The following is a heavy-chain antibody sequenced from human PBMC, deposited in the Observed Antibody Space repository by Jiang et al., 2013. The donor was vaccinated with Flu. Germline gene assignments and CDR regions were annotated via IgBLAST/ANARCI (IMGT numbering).Heavy chain of an antibody. CDR1: GYTFTSYA. V-gene: IGHV7-4-1*02. Sequence: KPGASVKVSCKASGYTFTSYAMNWVRQAPGQGLEWMGWINTNTGNPTYAQGFTGRFVFSLDTSVSTAYLQISSLKAEDTAVYYCARAESIVDYYDSSGYFPTLDAFDIWGQGTMVTVSS. CDR2: INTNTGNP. CDR3: ARAESIVDYYDSSGYFPTLDAFDI. D-gene: IGHD3-22*01. J-gene: IGHJ3*02.